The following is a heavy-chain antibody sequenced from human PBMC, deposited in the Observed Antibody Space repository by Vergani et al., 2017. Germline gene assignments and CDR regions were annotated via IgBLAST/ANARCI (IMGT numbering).Heavy chain of an antibody. CDR2: ISYDGSNK. D-gene: IGHD5-24*01. J-gene: IGHJ4*02. Sequence: QVQLVESGGGVVQPGRSLRLFCAASGFTFSSYAMHWVRQAPGKGLEWVAVISYDGSNKYYADSVKGRFTISRDNSKNTLYLQMNSLRAEDTAVYYCARDGGMATITYYWGQGTLVTVSS. V-gene: IGHV3-30-3*01. CDR1: GFTFSSYA. CDR3: ARDGGMATITYY.